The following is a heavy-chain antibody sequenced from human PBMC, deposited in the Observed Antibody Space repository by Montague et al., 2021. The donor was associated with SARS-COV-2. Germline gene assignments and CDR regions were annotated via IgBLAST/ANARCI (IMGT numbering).Heavy chain of an antibody. J-gene: IGHJ4*02. V-gene: IGHV4-31*03. Sequence: TLSLTCSVSGDSISSGGYYWSWIRQLPEEGLEWIALISYTGTTYSNPSLESRVTMSVDTSKNHLSLNLRSVTAADTAIYYCARRGETYPNFFDYWGQGTPVTVSS. CDR3: ARRGETYPNFFDY. CDR2: ISYTGTT. CDR1: GDSISSGGYY.